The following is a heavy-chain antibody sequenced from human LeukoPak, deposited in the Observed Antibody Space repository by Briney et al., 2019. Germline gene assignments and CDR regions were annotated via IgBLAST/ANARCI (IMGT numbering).Heavy chain of an antibody. J-gene: IGHJ4*02. D-gene: IGHD1-1*01. CDR3: ARFEWNDAAFEY. CDR1: GYSISSGYY. CDR2: IYHGGST. Sequence: SETLSLTCAVSGYSISSGYYWGWIRQPPGKGLEWIGSIYHGGSTYYNPSLKSRVTISVDTSKNQFSLKLSSVTPADTARNYFARFEWNDAAFEYWGQGTLVTVSS. V-gene: IGHV4-38-2*01.